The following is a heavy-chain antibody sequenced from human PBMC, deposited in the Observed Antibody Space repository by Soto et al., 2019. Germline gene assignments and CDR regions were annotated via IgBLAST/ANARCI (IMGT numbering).Heavy chain of an antibody. CDR1: GFTFSSYS. V-gene: IGHV3-48*02. J-gene: IGHJ6*02. D-gene: IGHD6-19*01. CDR2: ISSSSSTI. Sequence: PGGSLRLSCAASGFTFSSYSMNWVRQAPGKGLEWVSYISSSSSTIYYADSVKGRFTISRDNAKNSLYLQMNSLRDEDTAVYYCAREIGQQWLVPGGMDVWGQGTTVTVSS. CDR3: AREIGQQWLVPGGMDV.